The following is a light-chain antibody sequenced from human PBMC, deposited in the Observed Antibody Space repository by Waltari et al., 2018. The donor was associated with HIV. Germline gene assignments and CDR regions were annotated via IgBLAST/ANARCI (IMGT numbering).Light chain of an antibody. CDR1: QSLAHSDGNTY. CDR3: MQGRHRPLT. CDR2: KVS. J-gene: IGKJ4*01. V-gene: IGKV2-30*02. Sequence: DVVLTQSPLSLAVTLGQPASISCKSSQSLAHSDGNTYLTWFQQRPGHSPRRLIYKVSQRDSGVPDRFRGSGSGTYFTLKISRVEAEDVGVYYCMQGRHRPLTFGAGTKVEIK.